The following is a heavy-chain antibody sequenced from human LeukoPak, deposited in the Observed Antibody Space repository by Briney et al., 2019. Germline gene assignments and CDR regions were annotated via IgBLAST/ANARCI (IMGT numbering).Heavy chain of an antibody. Sequence: PGGSLRLSCAASGFTFSTYAMSWVRQAPGKGLEWVSGINWNGGSTGYADSVKGRFTISRDNAKNSLYLQMNSLRAEDTALYYCARDSDYDILTGYSPFDYWGQGTLVTVSS. J-gene: IGHJ4*02. CDR1: GFTFSTYA. CDR2: INWNGGST. CDR3: ARDSDYDILTGYSPFDY. V-gene: IGHV3-20*04. D-gene: IGHD3-9*01.